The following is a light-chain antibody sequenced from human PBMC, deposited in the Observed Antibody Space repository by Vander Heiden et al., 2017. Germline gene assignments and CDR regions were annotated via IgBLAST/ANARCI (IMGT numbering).Light chain of an antibody. CDR3: QQSYSSPWT. J-gene: IGKJ1*01. CDR2: AAS. V-gene: IGKV1-39*01. Sequence: DIQMTQSPSSLSASVGDRVPIACRASQNIINFLNWYQQKPGKAPKLLIYAASTLQSGVPSRFGGSGSATDFTLSISSLQPEDFATYYCQQSYSSPWTFGQGTKLEIK. CDR1: QNIINF.